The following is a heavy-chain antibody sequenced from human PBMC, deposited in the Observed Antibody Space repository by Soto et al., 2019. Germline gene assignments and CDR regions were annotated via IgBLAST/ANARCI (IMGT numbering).Heavy chain of an antibody. CDR3: AKTPFSLTLGTVLHYFDS. J-gene: IGHJ4*02. CDR2: IDYSGTT. CDR1: GASIRSTD. V-gene: IGHV4-59*01. Sequence: SETLSLTCTVSGASIRSTDWSWIRQSPWKGLEWIGDIDYSGTTNYNPSLKSRVPISVDTSKNQLSLNLTSVTAADTAVYYCAKTPFSLTLGTVLHYFDSWGQGTLVTVSS. D-gene: IGHD3-9*01.